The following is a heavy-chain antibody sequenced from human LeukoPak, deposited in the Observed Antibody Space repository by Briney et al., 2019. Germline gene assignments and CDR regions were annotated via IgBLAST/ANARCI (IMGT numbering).Heavy chain of an antibody. V-gene: IGHV4-30-2*01. J-gene: IGHJ4*02. CDR2: IYHSGNT. CDR3: AREGQLIPRFDY. D-gene: IGHD6-13*01. Sequence: TLSPTCTVSGGSISSGGYYWTWIRQPPGKGLEWIGYIYHSGNTYYDPSLKSRVTIPLDRSKNQFSLKLTSVTAADTAVYYCAREGQLIPRFDYWGQGTLVTVSS. CDR1: GGSISSGGYY.